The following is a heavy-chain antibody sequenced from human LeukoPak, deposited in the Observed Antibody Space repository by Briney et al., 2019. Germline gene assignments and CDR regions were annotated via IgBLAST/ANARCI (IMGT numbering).Heavy chain of an antibody. D-gene: IGHD3-22*01. CDR3: AREDDYYDSSGYYDY. V-gene: IGHV1-18*01. CDR1: GYTFTSYG. J-gene: IGHJ4*02. CDR2: ISAYNGNT. Sequence: ASVKVSCKASGYTFTSYGISWVRQAPGQGLEWMGWISAYNGNTNYAQKLQGRVTMTTDTSTSTAYMELRSLRSDDTAVYYCAREDDYYDSSGYYDYWGQGTLVTVPS.